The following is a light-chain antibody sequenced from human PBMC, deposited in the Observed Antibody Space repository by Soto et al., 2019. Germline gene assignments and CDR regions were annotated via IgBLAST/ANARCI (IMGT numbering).Light chain of an antibody. CDR1: QSVSSSY. J-gene: IGKJ1*01. Sequence: EIVLTQSPGTLSLSPGERATLSCRASQSVSSSYLAWYQQKPGQAPRLLIYGASSRATGIPDRFSGRGSGTDFTLTISRLEPEDFALYYCQQYGSSPRTFGQGTQVEIK. V-gene: IGKV3-20*01. CDR2: GAS. CDR3: QQYGSSPRT.